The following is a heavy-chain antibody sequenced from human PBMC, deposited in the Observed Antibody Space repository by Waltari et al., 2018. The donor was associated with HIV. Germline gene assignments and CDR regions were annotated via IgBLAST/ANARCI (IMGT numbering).Heavy chain of an antibody. D-gene: IGHD3-16*02. V-gene: IGHV3-21*03. CDR2: ISSVGSYI. Sequence: EVQLVESGGGLVKPGGSVRLSCAASAFTFSPHNTNCVRQAPGKGLEWVSSISSVGSYIYYPDSFKGRFTISRDNAKNSLYLQMNSLRAEDTAVYYCAGGGYDYAWGTYRPFDYWGQGTLVTVSS. CDR1: AFTFSPHN. CDR3: AGGGYDYAWGTYRPFDY. J-gene: IGHJ4*02.